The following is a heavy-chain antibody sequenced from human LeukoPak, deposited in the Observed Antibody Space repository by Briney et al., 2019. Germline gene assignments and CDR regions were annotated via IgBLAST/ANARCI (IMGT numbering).Heavy chain of an antibody. Sequence: VGSLRLSCAASGFTFSGYAMSWVRQAPGKGLEWVSAISGSGGSTYYADSVKGRFTISRDNSKNTLYLQMNSLRAEDTAVYYCAKDTIFGVVIEKYWGQGTLVTVSS. V-gene: IGHV3-23*01. CDR1: GFTFSGYA. D-gene: IGHD3-3*01. CDR3: AKDTIFGVVIEKY. CDR2: ISGSGGST. J-gene: IGHJ4*02.